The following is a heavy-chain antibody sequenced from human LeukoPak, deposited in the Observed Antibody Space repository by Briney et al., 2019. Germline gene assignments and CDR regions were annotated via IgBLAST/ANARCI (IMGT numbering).Heavy chain of an antibody. CDR3: AREERGLAIDY. V-gene: IGHV3-64*01. Sequence: GGSLRLSCVASGFTFRNHAMHWVRQAPGKGLEYVSAINSNGDTTYYGNSVKGRFTISRDNSKGTLYLQMGSLRPADTAVYYCAREERGLAIDYWGQGALVTVSS. CDR2: INSNGDTT. CDR1: GFTFRNHA. D-gene: IGHD3/OR15-3a*01. J-gene: IGHJ4*02.